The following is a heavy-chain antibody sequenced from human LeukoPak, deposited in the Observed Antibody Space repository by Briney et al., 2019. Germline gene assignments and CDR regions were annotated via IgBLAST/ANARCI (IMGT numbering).Heavy chain of an antibody. CDR2: IDWDDDK. Sequence: SGPTLVKPTQTLTLTCTFSGFSLSTSGMCVSWIRQPPGKALEWLARIDWDDDKYYSTSLKTRLTISKDTSKNQVVLTMTNMDPVDTATYYCAREYYDSSGYYEVAIDYWGQGTLVTVSS. D-gene: IGHD3-22*01. CDR1: GFSLSTSGMC. CDR3: AREYYDSSGYYEVAIDY. J-gene: IGHJ4*02. V-gene: IGHV2-70*11.